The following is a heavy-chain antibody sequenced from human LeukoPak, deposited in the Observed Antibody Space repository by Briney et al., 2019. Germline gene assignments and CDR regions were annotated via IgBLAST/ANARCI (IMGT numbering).Heavy chain of an antibody. CDR2: IIPIFGTA. D-gene: IGHD3-10*01. J-gene: IGHJ4*02. CDR1: GGTFSSYA. V-gene: IGHV1-69*13. Sequence: SVKVPCKASGGTFSSYAISWVRQAPGQGLEWMGGIIPIFGTANYAQKFQGRVTITADESTSTAYMELSGLRSEDTAVYYCARGSYYGSGSYYNLASYYFDYWGQGTLVTVSS. CDR3: ARGSYYGSGSYYNLASYYFDY.